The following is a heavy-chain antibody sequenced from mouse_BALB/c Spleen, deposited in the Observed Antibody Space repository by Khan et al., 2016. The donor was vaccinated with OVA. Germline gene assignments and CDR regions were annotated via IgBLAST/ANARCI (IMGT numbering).Heavy chain of an antibody. J-gene: IGHJ4*01. V-gene: IGHV2-6-4*01. CDR1: GFSLSRYN. D-gene: IGHD2-14*01. CDR3: ARAYYRYDGYYAMDY. CDR2: IWGGGGT. Sequence: QVQLKESGPGPVAPSQSLSITCTVSGFSLSRYNIHWIRQPPGKGLEWLGMIWGGGGTDYNSTLKSRLSISKDNSKSQVFLKMNSLQTDDTAMYYCARAYYRYDGYYAMDYWSQGTSGTVSS.